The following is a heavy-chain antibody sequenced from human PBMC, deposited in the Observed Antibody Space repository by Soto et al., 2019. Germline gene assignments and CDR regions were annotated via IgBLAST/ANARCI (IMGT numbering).Heavy chain of an antibody. Sequence: ASVKVSCKASGDTFTSYAMHWVRQAPGQRLEWMGWINAGNGNTKYSQKFQGRVTITRDTSASTAYMELSSLGSEDTAVYYCARDRCSGGSCAELLEFDPWGQGTLFTVSS. V-gene: IGHV1-3*01. J-gene: IGHJ5*02. CDR3: ARDRCSGGSCAELLEFDP. CDR1: GDTFTSYA. CDR2: INAGNGNT. D-gene: IGHD2-15*01.